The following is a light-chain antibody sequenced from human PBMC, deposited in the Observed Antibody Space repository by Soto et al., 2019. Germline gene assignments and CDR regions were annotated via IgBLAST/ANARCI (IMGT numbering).Light chain of an antibody. V-gene: IGKV1-5*01. J-gene: IGKJ4*01. Sequence: DFQMTQSPSTLSASVGDRVTITCRASQNIRSRLAWFQQKPGKAPKLLIYDASSLESGVPKRFSGSGSGTDFPITISSQQNDDFSNYYRQQYNSYCTFGQGTKVEMK. CDR2: DAS. CDR3: QQYNSYCT. CDR1: QNIRSR.